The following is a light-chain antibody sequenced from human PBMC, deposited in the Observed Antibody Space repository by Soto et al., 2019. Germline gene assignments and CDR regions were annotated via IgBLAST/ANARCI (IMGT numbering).Light chain of an antibody. CDR1: SSDVGGYNY. CDR2: EVT. Sequence: QSALTQPASVSGSPGQSITISCTGTSSDVGGYNYVSWYQQHPGKGPKLMIYEVTNRPSGVSNRFSGSKSGNTASLTISGLQAYDETDYYCSSYTSSSTLLFGGGTKVPVL. CDR3: SSYTSSSTLL. V-gene: IGLV2-14*01. J-gene: IGLJ3*02.